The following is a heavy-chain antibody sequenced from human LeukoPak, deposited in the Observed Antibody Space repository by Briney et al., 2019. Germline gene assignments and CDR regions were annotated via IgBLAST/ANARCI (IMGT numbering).Heavy chain of an antibody. J-gene: IGHJ6*02. Sequence: GGSLRLSCAASGFTVSSNYMSWVRQAPGKGLEWVASINHNGNVNYYVDSVKGRFTISRDNAKNSLYLQMSNLRAENTAVYFCARGGGLDVWGQGATVTVSS. V-gene: IGHV3-7*03. CDR1: GFTVSSNY. CDR2: INHNGNVN. D-gene: IGHD3-16*01. CDR3: ARGGGLDV.